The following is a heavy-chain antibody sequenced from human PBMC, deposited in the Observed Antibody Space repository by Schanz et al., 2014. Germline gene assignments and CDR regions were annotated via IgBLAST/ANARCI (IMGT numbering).Heavy chain of an antibody. Sequence: QIQLVQSGPEVKKPGATVKVSCKASGYIFINSGISWVRQAPGQGLEWMGWISVYNGNTKYPQKLQGRVTMTTDTSTSTVYMELRSLRSDDTAVYYCARDRRFFDRDDLYYFDSWGQGTLVTVSS. CDR3: ARDRRFFDRDDLYYFDS. CDR1: GYIFINSG. V-gene: IGHV1-18*01. J-gene: IGHJ4*02. D-gene: IGHD3-3*01. CDR2: ISVYNGNT.